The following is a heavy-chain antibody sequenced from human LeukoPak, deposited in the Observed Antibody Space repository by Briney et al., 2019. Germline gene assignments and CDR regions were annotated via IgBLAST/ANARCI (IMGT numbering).Heavy chain of an antibody. J-gene: IGHJ4*02. CDR1: GGSISLYY. D-gene: IGHD2-2*01. CDR3: ARHNAPRRVGFDF. Sequence: SETLSLTCTVFGGSISLYYWTWIRQPPGKGLEWIGYVSYSGTTTYNPSLQSRVTISVDTSKNQFSLRFSSVTAADTALYWCARHNAPRRVGFDFWGQGILVTVSS. V-gene: IGHV4-59*08. CDR2: VSYSGTT.